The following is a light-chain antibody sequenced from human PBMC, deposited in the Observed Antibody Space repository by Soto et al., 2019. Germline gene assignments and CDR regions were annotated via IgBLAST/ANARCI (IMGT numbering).Light chain of an antibody. CDR1: QYINTR. J-gene: IGKJ1*01. CDR2: QTS. Sequence: EIVLTQSPATLSSFPGDRVTLSCRASQYINTRLAWYQHRPGQAPRLLIYQTSLRAAGIPARFSGSGAGTDFTLTISRLEPEDFAVYHCQQYGSSPRTFGQGTKVDIK. V-gene: IGKV3-20*01. CDR3: QQYGSSPRT.